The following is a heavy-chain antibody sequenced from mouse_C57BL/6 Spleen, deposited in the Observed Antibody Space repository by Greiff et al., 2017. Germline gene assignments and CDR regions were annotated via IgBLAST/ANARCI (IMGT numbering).Heavy chain of an antibody. V-gene: IGHV1-55*01. CDR3: AGWLLRGYAMDY. Sequence: VQLQQPGAELVKPGASVKMSCKASGYTFTSYWINWVKQRPGQGLEWIGEIYPGSGSTNYNEKFKSKATLTVDPSSSTAYMQLSSLTSEDSAVYYCAGWLLRGYAMDYWGQGTSVTVSS. CDR1: GYTFTSYW. D-gene: IGHD2-3*01. CDR2: IYPGSGST. J-gene: IGHJ4*01.